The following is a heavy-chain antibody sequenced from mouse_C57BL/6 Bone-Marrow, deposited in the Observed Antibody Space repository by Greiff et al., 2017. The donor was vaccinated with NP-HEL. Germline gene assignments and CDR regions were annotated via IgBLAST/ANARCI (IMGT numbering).Heavy chain of an antibody. V-gene: IGHV7-1*01. CDR1: GFTFSDFY. CDR3: ARGSYEAWFAY. CDR2: SRNKANDYTT. D-gene: IGHD2-3*01. Sequence: EVKVVESGGGLVQSGRSLRLSCATSGFTFSDFYMEWVRQAPGKGLEWIAASRNKANDYTTEYSASVKGRFIVSRDTSQSILYLQMNALRAEDTAIYYCARGSYEAWFAYWGQGTLVTVSA. J-gene: IGHJ3*01.